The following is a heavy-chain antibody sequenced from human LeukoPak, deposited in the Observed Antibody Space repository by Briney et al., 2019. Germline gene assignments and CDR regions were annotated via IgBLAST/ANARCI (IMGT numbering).Heavy chain of an antibody. CDR1: GGSISSGGYY. Sequence: SQTLSLTCTVSGGSISSGGYYWSWIRQHPGKGLEWIGYIYYSGSTYYNPSLKSRVTISADTSKNQFSLKLSSVTAADTAVYYCARMTTRPSYYFDYWGQGTLVTVSS. D-gene: IGHD4-17*01. CDR2: IYYSGST. J-gene: IGHJ4*02. CDR3: ARMTTRPSYYFDY. V-gene: IGHV4-31*03.